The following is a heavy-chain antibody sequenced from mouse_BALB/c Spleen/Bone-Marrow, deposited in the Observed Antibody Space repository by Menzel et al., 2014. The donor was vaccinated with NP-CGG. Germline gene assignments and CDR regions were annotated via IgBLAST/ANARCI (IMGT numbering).Heavy chain of an antibody. CDR1: GFTFSDYY. CDR2: ISDGGSYT. CDR3: VRGLYGSSYTYAMDY. V-gene: IGHV5-4*02. J-gene: IGHJ4*01. Sequence: EVNVVESGGGLVKPGGSLKLSCAASGFTFSDYYMYWVRQTPEKRLEWVATISDGGSYTYYPDSVKGRFTISRDNAKNNLYLQMSSLKSEDTAMYYCVRGLYGSSYTYAMDYWGQGTSVTVPS. D-gene: IGHD1-1*01.